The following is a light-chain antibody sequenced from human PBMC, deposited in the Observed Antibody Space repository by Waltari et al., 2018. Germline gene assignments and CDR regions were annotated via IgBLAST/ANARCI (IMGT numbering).Light chain of an antibody. CDR3: QQYNNYWT. CDR1: QTVSNN. J-gene: IGKJ1*01. V-gene: IGKV3-15*01. Sequence: EIVMTQSPASLSVSPGERATLSCWASQTVSNNLAWYQQKPGQAPRLLIDGASTRATGVPARFSGSGSGTEFTLTISSLRSEDFAVYYCQQYNNYWTFGQGTKVEIK. CDR2: GAS.